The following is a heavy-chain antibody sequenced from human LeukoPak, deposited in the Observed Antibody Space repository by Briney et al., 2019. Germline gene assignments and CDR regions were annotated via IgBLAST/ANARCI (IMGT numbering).Heavy chain of an antibody. Sequence: SVKVSCKASGGTFSNYDISWVRQAPGQGLEWMGGIIPIFGTANYAQKFQGRVTITADESTSTAYMELSSLRSEDTAVYHCASASRITMLRGANDYWGQGTLVTVSS. CDR2: IIPIFGTA. D-gene: IGHD3-10*01. V-gene: IGHV1-69*13. J-gene: IGHJ4*02. CDR3: ASASRITMLRGANDY. CDR1: GGTFSNYD.